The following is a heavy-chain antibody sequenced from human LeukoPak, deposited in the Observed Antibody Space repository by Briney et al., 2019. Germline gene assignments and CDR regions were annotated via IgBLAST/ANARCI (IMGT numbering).Heavy chain of an antibody. D-gene: IGHD2-21*01. J-gene: IGHJ4*02. CDR1: GFTLINYA. CDR2: VSGPGTTT. V-gene: IGHV3-23*01. CDR3: ATRRSGNCFATFDY. Sequence: GGSLRLSCEASGFTLINYAMNWVRQTPEKGLEWVSTVSGPGTTTYYADSVKGRFTVSRDNSKNTVFLQMDSLRAEDTAVYYCATRRSGNCFATFDYWGQGILVTVSS.